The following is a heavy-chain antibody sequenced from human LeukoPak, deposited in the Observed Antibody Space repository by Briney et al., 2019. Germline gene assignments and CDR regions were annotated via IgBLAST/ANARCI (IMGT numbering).Heavy chain of an antibody. Sequence: GGSQRLSCAASGFTFSRYGMSWVRQAPGKGLEWVSGISGSGGSTYYADSVKGRFTISRDNSKNTLFLQMNSLRAEDTAVYYCARISHSGSLDMYFDIWGQGTMVTVSS. CDR3: ARISHSGSLDMYFDI. V-gene: IGHV3-23*01. D-gene: IGHD1-26*01. CDR1: GFTFSRYG. J-gene: IGHJ3*02. CDR2: ISGSGGST.